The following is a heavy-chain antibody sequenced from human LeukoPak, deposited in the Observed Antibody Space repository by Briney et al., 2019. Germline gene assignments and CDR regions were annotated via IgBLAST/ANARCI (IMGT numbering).Heavy chain of an antibody. Sequence: GGSLRLSCAASGFTLSSYEMNWVRQAPGKGLEWVSYISSSGSTIYYADSVKGRFTISRDNAKNSLYLQMNSLRAEDTAVYYCASSYYYDSSGLDYWGQGTLVTVSS. CDR3: ASSYYYDSSGLDY. CDR1: GFTLSSYE. V-gene: IGHV3-48*03. CDR2: ISSSGSTI. D-gene: IGHD3-22*01. J-gene: IGHJ4*02.